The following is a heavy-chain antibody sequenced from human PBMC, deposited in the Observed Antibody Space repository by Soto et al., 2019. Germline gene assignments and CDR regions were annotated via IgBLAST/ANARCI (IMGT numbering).Heavy chain of an antibody. Sequence: GSLRLSCAASGFTFSSYAMSWVRQAPGKGLEWVSAISGSGGSTYYADSVKGRFTISRDNPKNTLYLQMNSLRAEDTAVYYCAKALWRGATGYYFDYWGQGTLVTVSS. D-gene: IGHD1-26*01. CDR3: AKALWRGATGYYFDY. CDR1: GFTFSSYA. J-gene: IGHJ4*02. CDR2: ISGSGGST. V-gene: IGHV3-23*01.